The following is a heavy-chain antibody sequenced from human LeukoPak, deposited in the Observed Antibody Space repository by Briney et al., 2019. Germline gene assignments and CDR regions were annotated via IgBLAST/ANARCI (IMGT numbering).Heavy chain of an antibody. CDR3: ARFAWSGSYSTKYNYYYMDV. CDR2: INHSGST. V-gene: IGHV4-34*01. J-gene: IGHJ6*03. CDR1: GGSFSGYY. D-gene: IGHD1-26*01. Sequence: ASETLSLTCAVYGGSFSGYYWSWIRQPPGKGLEWIGEINHSGSTNYNPSLKSRVTISVDTSKNQFSLKLSSVTAADTAVYYCARFAWSGSYSTKYNYYYMDVWGKGTTVTISS.